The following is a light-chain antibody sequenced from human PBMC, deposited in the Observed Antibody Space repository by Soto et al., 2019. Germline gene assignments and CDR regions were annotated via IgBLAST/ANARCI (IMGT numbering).Light chain of an antibody. CDR2: SND. CDR1: TSNIGTNT. Sequence: QSVLTQSPSASGTPGQRVSISCSGSTSNIGTNTVSWYQHVPGTAPKLLIYSNDQRPSAVPGRFSGSKSGTSASLAISGLLCEDEADYYCATWDDSLNVVFGGGTKLTVL. V-gene: IGLV1-44*01. J-gene: IGLJ2*01. CDR3: ATWDDSLNVV.